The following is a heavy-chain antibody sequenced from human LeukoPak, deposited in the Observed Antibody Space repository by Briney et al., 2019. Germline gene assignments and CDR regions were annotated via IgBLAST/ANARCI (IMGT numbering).Heavy chain of an antibody. J-gene: IGHJ4*02. CDR2: ISYDGSNK. Sequence: PGGSLRLSCAASGFNFSSYAMHWVRQAPGKGLEWVAVISYDGSNKYYVDSVKGRFTISRDNAKNSLYLQMNSLRAEDTAVYYCARGGFYSYGEEDFDYWGQGTLVTVSS. V-gene: IGHV3-30*04. CDR3: ARGGFYSYGEEDFDY. CDR1: GFNFSSYA. D-gene: IGHD5-18*01.